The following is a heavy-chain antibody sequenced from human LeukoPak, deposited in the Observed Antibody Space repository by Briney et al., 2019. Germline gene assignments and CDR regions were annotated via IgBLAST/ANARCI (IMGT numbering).Heavy chain of an antibody. CDR1: GFTFSGYS. Sequence: GGSLRLSCAASGFTFSGYSMNWVRQAPGKGLEWVSAISGSSDAIYYADSVKGRFTISRDNAKNSLYLQMNSLRAEDTAVYYCARDRGGAGWPCFDYWGQGALVTVSS. CDR2: ISGSSDAI. J-gene: IGHJ4*02. D-gene: IGHD3-10*01. CDR3: ARDRGGAGWPCFDY. V-gene: IGHV3-21*01.